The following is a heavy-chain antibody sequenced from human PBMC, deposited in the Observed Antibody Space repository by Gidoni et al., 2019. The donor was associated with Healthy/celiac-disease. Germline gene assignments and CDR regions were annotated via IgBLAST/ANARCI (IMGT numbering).Heavy chain of an antibody. CDR3: AKASDYDFWSGLDY. Sequence: EVQLLESGGGLVQPGGSLRLSWAASGFTFSSYALEWVSAISGSGGSTYYADSVKGRFTISRDNSKNTLYLQMNSLRAEDTAVYYCAKASDYDFWSGLDYWGQGTLVTVSS. D-gene: IGHD3-3*01. CDR1: GFTFSSYA. V-gene: IGHV3-23*01. CDR2: ISGSGGST. J-gene: IGHJ4*02.